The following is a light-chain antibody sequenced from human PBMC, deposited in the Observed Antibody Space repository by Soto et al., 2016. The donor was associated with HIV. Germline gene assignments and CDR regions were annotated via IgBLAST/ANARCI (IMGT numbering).Light chain of an antibody. V-gene: IGLV3-1*01. J-gene: IGLJ2*01. CDR3: QVWDVSSDHVV. Sequence: SYELTQPPSVSVSPGQTASITCSGDKLGDKYASWYQQKPGQSPVLVIYQHTKRPSGIPERFSGSNSGNTATLTISKVEAGDEADYYCQVWDVSSDHVVFGGGTKLTVL. CDR1: KLGDKY. CDR2: QHT.